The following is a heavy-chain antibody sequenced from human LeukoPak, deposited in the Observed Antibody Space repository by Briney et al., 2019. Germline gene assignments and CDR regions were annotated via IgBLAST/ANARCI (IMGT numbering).Heavy chain of an antibody. V-gene: IGHV4-59*08. CDR2: IYYTGTT. D-gene: IGHD3-16*01. J-gene: IGHJ3*01. CDR1: GGSISGTYY. Sequence: PSETLSLTCTVSGGSISGTYYWSWIRQPPGKGPEWIGYIYYTGTTDSNPSLKSRVTISLDTSKNQFSLNLSSVTAADTAVYYCARRWVYDKRAFDAWGQGTMVTVSS. CDR3: ARRWVYDKRAFDA.